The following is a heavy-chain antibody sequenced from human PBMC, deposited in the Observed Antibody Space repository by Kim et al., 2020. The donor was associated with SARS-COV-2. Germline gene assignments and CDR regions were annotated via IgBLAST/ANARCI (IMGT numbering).Heavy chain of an antibody. D-gene: IGHD1-26*01. Sequence: GGSLRLSCAASGFTVSNNYMSWVRQTPGKGLEWVSSIYVAGKTYYTDSVKGRFTISRDSSHNTLFLQMNGRRVEDTAVYYCAARAGTWDLLHFATNLWGQGTMVTVSS. J-gene: IGHJ3*01. CDR1: GFTVSNNY. CDR3: AARAGTWDLLHFATNL. CDR2: IYVAGKT. V-gene: IGHV3-53*01.